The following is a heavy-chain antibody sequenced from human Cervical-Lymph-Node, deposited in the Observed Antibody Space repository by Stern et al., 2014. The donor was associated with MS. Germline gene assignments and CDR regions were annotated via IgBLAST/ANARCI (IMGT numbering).Heavy chain of an antibody. J-gene: IGHJ4*02. V-gene: IGHV5-51*01. Sequence: EVKLVQSGAEVKKPGESLKISCKGSGYSFNSYWIGWGSQIPGKGLEWMGINYPGDSDPRYSPSFQGQVTISADKSISPAYLPWSSLKASGTAIYYCARHCGFRPGCIDYWGQGTLVTVSS. D-gene: IGHD2-21*01. CDR2: NYPGDSDP. CDR3: ARHCGFRPGCIDY. CDR1: GYSFNSYW.